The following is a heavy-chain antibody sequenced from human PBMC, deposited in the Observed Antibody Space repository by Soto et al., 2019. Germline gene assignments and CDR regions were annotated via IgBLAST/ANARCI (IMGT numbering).Heavy chain of an antibody. CDR2: IYPGDSDT. CDR3: ARQNGGYYGSGSSPPYYYYYGMDV. CDR1: GYSFTIYC. J-gene: IGHJ6*02. D-gene: IGHD3-10*01. V-gene: IGHV5-51*01. Sequence: GESLKISCNGSGYSFTIYCIGLVLQMPGKGLDWMGIIYPGDSDTRYSPSFQGQVTISADKSISTAYLQWSSLKASDTAMYYCARQNGGYYGSGSSPPYYYYYGMDVWGQGTTVTVSS.